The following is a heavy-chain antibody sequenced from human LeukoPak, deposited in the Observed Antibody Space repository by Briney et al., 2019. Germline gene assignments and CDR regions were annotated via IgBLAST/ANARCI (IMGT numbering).Heavy chain of an antibody. Sequence: GASVKVSCKAPGYTFTGYYIHWVRQAPGQGLEWMGWINPNSGDTRYAQNFQGRVTMTRDTSSSSAYMELNRLTSDDTAVYYCARGSLIAATGTGLSSWGQGTLVTVSS. V-gene: IGHV1-2*02. D-gene: IGHD6-13*01. CDR3: ARGSLIAATGTGLSS. J-gene: IGHJ4*02. CDR2: INPNSGDT. CDR1: GYTFTGYY.